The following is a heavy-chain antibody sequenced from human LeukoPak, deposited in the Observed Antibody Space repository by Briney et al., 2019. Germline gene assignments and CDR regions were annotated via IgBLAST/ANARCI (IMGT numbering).Heavy chain of an antibody. CDR3: ARDGAAAGYNWFDP. V-gene: IGHV1-18*01. J-gene: IGHJ5*02. CDR2: ISAYNGNT. Sequence: ASVKVSCKASGYTFTSYGISWVRQAPGQGLEWVGWISAYNGNTNYAQKLQGRVTMTTDTSTSTAYMELRSLRSDDTAVYYCARDGAAAGYNWFDPWGQGTLVTVSS. D-gene: IGHD6-13*01. CDR1: GYTFTSYG.